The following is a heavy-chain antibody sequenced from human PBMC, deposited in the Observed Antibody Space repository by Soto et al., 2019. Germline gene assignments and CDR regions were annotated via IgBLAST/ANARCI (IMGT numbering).Heavy chain of an antibody. CDR1: GFTFANYA. CDR3: AKVPLRPYYFDY. D-gene: IGHD4-17*01. J-gene: IGHJ4*02. CDR2: VSAGGDNT. Sequence: GGSRRLACTDSGFTFANYAMHWVRQAPGKGLEWVSRVSAGGDNTDYADAVKGRFTISRDNSKNTLFLQMTSLRAEDTALYYWAKVPLRPYYFDYWGPGTMVTVSS. V-gene: IGHV3-23*01.